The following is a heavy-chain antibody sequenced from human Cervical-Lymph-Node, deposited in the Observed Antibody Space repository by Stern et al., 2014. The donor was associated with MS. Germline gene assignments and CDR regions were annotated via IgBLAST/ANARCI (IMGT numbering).Heavy chain of an antibody. J-gene: IGHJ4*02. CDR3: VAYASGDNINY. CDR1: GFTFSSHG. CDR2: IWYDGSNE. Sequence: DQLVESGGGVVQPGRSLRLSCVAFGFTFSSHGMHWVRQAPGKGLEWVAVIWYDGSNENYASSVKGRVTISRDNSKNTLYLQMNSLRAEDTAVYYCVAYASGDNINYWGQGTLVTVSS. D-gene: IGHD2-2*01. V-gene: IGHV3-33*01.